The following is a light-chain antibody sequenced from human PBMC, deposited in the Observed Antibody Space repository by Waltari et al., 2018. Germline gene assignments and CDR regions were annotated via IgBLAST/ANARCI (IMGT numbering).Light chain of an antibody. J-gene: IGLJ2*01. CDR2: EDS. CDR3: YSTDSSGNHGL. Sequence: SYELTQPPSVSVSPGQTARITCSGDALPKKYAYWFQQKPGQSPVLIIYEDSKRPSGIPWRFSGSSSGTVATLTISGAQVEDEADYYCYSTDSSGNHGLFGGGTRLTVL. CDR1: ALPKKY. V-gene: IGLV3-10*01.